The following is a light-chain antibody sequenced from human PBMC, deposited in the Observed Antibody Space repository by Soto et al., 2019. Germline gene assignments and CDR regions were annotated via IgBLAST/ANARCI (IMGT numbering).Light chain of an antibody. CDR2: DAS. CDR3: QQYNSDSRT. CDR1: QSVSSW. V-gene: IGKV1-5*01. J-gene: IGKJ1*01. Sequence: DIQMTQSPSTLSASVGDRVTITCRASQSVSSWVAWYQQKPGKAPQLLIYDASNLPSGGPSGFSGTGSGTEFNLTIHSLQPDDFATYYCQQYNSDSRTFGQGTKVEIK.